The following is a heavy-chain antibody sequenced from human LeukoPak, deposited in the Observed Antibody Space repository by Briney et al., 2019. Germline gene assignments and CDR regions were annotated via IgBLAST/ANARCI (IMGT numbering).Heavy chain of an antibody. V-gene: IGHV1-18*01. CDR3: ARTHYYSSGSYLDY. CDR1: GYTFTSYG. J-gene: IGHJ4*02. CDR2: ISAYNGNT. Sequence: ASVKVSCKASGYTFTSYGISWVRQAPGQGLEWMGWISAYNGNTNYAQKLQGRVTMTTDTSTSTAYMELRRLRSDDTAVYYCARTHYYSSGSYLDYWGQGTLVTVSS. D-gene: IGHD3-10*01.